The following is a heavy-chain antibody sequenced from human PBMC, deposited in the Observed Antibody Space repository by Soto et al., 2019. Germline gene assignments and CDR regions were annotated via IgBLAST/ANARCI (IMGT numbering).Heavy chain of an antibody. D-gene: IGHD1-26*01. V-gene: IGHV4-30-4*01. CDR1: GDSINTGDYY. J-gene: IGHJ5*02. CDR2: IYYTGST. CDR3: ARIPLLQGGWFDP. Sequence: SETLSLTCTVSGDSINTGDYYWSWLRQPPRKGLEWIGHIYYTGSTYYNPSLKSQFTISIDTSKTQFSLKVNSATAADTAVYYCARIPLLQGGWFDPWGQGTLVTVSS.